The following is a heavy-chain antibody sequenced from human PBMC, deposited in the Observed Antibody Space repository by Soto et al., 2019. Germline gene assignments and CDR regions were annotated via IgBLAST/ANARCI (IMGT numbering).Heavy chain of an antibody. J-gene: IGHJ4*02. CDR1: GYTFTSYG. D-gene: IGHD2-15*01. V-gene: IGHV1-18*01. Sequence: QVQLVQSGAEVKKPGASVKVSCKASGYTFTSYGISWVRQAPGQGLEWMGWISAYNGNTNYAQKLQGRVTMTTDTSXSXVYMELRSLRSDDTAVYYCAREALSGYCSGGSCYDYWGQGTLVTVSS. CDR3: AREALSGYCSGGSCYDY. CDR2: ISAYNGNT.